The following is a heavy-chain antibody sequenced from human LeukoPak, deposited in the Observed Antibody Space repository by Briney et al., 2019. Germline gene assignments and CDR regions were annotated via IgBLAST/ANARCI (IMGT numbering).Heavy chain of an antibody. V-gene: IGHV4-34*01. CDR1: GGSFSGYY. CDR2: INHSGST. CDR3: ARGRWFDP. J-gene: IGHJ5*02. Sequence: PSETLSLTCAVYGGSFSGYYWSWIRQPPGKGLEWIGEINHSGSTNYNPSLKSRVAISVDTSKNQFSLKLSSVTAADTAVYYCARGRWFDPWGQGTLVTVSS.